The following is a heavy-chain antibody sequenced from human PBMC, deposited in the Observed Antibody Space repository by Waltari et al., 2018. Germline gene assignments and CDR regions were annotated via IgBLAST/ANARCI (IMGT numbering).Heavy chain of an antibody. CDR3: ARDGLDGGYSGYDSVYYMDV. D-gene: IGHD5-12*01. J-gene: IGHJ6*03. Sequence: QVQLVQSGAEVKKPGSSVKVSCKASGGTFSSYAISWVRQAPGQGLEWMGGIIPILGIANYAQKFQGRVTSTADKSTSTAYMELSSLRSEDTAVYYCARDGLDGGYSGYDSVYYMDVWGKGTTVTVSS. CDR2: IIPILGIA. V-gene: IGHV1-69*10. CDR1: GGTFSSYA.